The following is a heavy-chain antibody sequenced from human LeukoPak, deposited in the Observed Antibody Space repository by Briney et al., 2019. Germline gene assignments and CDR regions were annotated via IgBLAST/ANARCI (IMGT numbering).Heavy chain of an antibody. CDR3: ARGFSITIFGVVKSYYYYMDV. CDR1: GGSFSGYY. CDR2: INHSGST. Sequence: SETLSLTCAVYGGSFSGYYWSWIRQPPGKGLEWIGEINHSGSTNYNPSLKSRVTISVDTSKNQFSLKLSSVTVADTAVYYCARGFSITIFGVVKSYYYYMDVWGKGTTVTVSS. V-gene: IGHV4-34*01. D-gene: IGHD3-3*01. J-gene: IGHJ6*03.